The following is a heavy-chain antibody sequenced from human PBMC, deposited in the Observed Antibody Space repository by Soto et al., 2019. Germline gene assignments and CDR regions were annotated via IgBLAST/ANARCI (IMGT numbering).Heavy chain of an antibody. CDR2: ISDTGSSH. Sequence: PGGSLRLSCVGSGFTFSSYGMHWVRQAPGKGLECVAVISDTGSSHYYAASVEGRFTISRENSKNTLSLHMDRLRVEDTAVYYCAEDRGGDCPDNSCYFGGDYWGQGTPGTVSS. CDR1: GFTFSSYG. J-gene: IGHJ4*02. CDR3: AEDRGGDCPDNSCYFGGDY. V-gene: IGHV3-30*18. D-gene: IGHD2-2*01.